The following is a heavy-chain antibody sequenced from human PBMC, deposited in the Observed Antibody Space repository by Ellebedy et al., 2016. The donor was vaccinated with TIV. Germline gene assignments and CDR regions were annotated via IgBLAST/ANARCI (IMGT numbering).Heavy chain of an antibody. CDR1: GGSISNSNW. Sequence: SETLSLXXTVSGGSISNSNWWSWVRPPPGEGLEWIGEIFQSGATNYIPSLKSRVTISLDRSKNQFSLSLYSVTAADTAVYYCARESLNPATGAATDAFDVWGQGTMVTVSS. V-gene: IGHV4-4*02. D-gene: IGHD6-19*01. CDR2: IFQSGAT. J-gene: IGHJ3*01. CDR3: ARESLNPATGAATDAFDV.